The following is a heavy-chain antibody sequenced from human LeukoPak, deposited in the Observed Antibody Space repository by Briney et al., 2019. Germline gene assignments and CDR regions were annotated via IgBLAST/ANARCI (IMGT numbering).Heavy chain of an antibody. J-gene: IGHJ4*02. CDR3: AREGFSPVGFDY. Sequence: SETPSLTCTVSGGSISSSSYYWGWIRQPPGKGLEWIGSFYYSGSTYYNPSLKSRVTISVDTSKNQFSLKLSSVTAADTAVYYCAREGFSPVGFDYWGQGTLVTVSS. CDR2: FYYSGST. CDR1: GGSISSSSYY. D-gene: IGHD3-16*01. V-gene: IGHV4-39*07.